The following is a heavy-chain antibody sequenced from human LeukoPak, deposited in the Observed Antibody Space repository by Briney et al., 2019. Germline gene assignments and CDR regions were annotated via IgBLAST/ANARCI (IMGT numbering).Heavy chain of an antibody. Sequence: SETLSLTCTVSGGSISSYYWSWIWQPAGKGLEWIGRIYTSGSTNYNPSLKSRVTVSVDTSKNQFSLKLSSVTAADTAVYYCARVTTMWGAFDIWGQGTMVTVSS. CDR3: ARVTTMWGAFDI. D-gene: IGHD3-10*02. J-gene: IGHJ3*02. CDR1: GGSISSYY. CDR2: IYTSGST. V-gene: IGHV4-4*07.